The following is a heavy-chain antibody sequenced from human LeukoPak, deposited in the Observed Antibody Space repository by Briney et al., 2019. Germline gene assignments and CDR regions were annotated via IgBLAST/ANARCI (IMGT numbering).Heavy chain of an antibody. V-gene: IGHV1-69*13. CDR1: GGTFSSYA. CDR2: IIPIFGTA. CDR3: EGGQDIVVVPAAKGLDYYYYYMDV. D-gene: IGHD2-2*01. J-gene: IGHJ6*03. Sequence: SVKVSCKASGGTFSSYAISWVRQAPGQGLEWMGGIIPIFGTANYAQKFQGRVTITADESTSTAYMELSSLRSEDTAVYYCEGGQDIVVVPAAKGLDYYYYYMDVWGKGTTVTVSS.